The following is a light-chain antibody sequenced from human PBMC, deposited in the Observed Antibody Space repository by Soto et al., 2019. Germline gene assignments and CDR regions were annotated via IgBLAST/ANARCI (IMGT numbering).Light chain of an antibody. CDR1: QSVTSDY. V-gene: IGKV3-20*01. CDR2: GAS. J-gene: IGKJ1*01. Sequence: EIVLTQSPGTLSLSPGERATLSCRASQSVTSDYLAWYQQKPGQAPRLLIYGASSRATGIPDRFSGSGSGTDFTLTVSRLESEDFAVYYCQQYGVSATFGQGTEVDIK. CDR3: QQYGVSAT.